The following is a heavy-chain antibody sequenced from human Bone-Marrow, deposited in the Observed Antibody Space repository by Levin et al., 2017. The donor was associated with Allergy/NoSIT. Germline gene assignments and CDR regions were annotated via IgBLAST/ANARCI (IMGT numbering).Heavy chain of an antibody. CDR2: LRPSGSGP. J-gene: IGHJ4*02. D-gene: IGHD2-2*01. V-gene: IGHV3-23*01. CDR3: ARARSCDGASCVPYFDY. Sequence: PGGSLRLSCAASGFTFSDYTMTWVRQAPGKGLEWVSALRPSGSGPSYADSAKGRFTISRDNSKNTLYLQMNSLRAEDTAIYYCARARSCDGASCVPYFDYWGQGTLVSVSS. CDR1: GFTFSDYT.